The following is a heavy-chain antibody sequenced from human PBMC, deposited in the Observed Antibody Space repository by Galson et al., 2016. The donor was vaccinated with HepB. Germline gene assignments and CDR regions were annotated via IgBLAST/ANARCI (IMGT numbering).Heavy chain of an antibody. D-gene: IGHD3/OR15-3a*01. CDR2: IYWDDDK. CDR3: VGRRSLDHLFLDWFDP. J-gene: IGHJ5*02. V-gene: IGHV2-5*02. CDR1: GFSLSTNGVA. Sequence: PALVKPTQTLTLTCGFSGFSLSTNGVAVDWIRQPPGKALEWLAAIYWDDDKRFNPSLKTRLTITKDTSINQVVLTMTNMDPLDTATYYCVGRRSLDHLFLDWFDPWGQGTMVTFSS.